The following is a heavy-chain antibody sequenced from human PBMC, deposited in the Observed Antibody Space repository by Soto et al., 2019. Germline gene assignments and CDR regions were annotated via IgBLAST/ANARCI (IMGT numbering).Heavy chain of an antibody. CDR1: GGSFSGYY. V-gene: IGHV4-34*01. J-gene: IGHJ6*02. Sequence: SETLSLTCAVYGGSFSGYYWSWIRQPPGKGLEWIGEINHSGSTNYNPSLKSRVTISVDTSKNQFSLKLSSVTAADTAVYYCARGHITIFGVVTYYYYYYGMDVWGQGTTVTVSS. CDR3: ARGHITIFGVVTYYYYYYGMDV. D-gene: IGHD3-3*01. CDR2: INHSGST.